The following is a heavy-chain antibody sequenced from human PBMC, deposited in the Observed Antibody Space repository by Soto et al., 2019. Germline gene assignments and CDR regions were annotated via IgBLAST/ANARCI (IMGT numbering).Heavy chain of an antibody. CDR3: ARGRIAGAATDFYYYGMDV. Sequence: QVQLVQSGAEVKKPGSSVKVSCKASGGTFSTYVISWVRQAPGQGLEWMGGIIPVFATTNYAQKFQGRVTITAAESTRTGYMELNSLRSEDTAVYYCARGRIAGAATDFYYYGMDVWGQGTSVTVSS. CDR1: GGTFSTYV. V-gene: IGHV1-69*12. D-gene: IGHD1-26*01. J-gene: IGHJ6*02. CDR2: IIPVFATT.